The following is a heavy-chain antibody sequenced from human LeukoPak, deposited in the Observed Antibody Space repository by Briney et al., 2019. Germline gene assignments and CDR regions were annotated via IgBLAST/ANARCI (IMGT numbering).Heavy chain of an antibody. CDR3: ATDLGITMIRGVIVS. Sequence: GGSLRLSCAASGFTFTHAWMTRVREAPGEGVEWVGRIKSKADGETTDYAAPVKGRLFMSRDDSKATMYLQMNYLETEDTAVYYCATDLGITMIRGVIVSWGQGTLVTVSS. CDR2: IKSKADGETT. CDR1: GFTFTHAW. D-gene: IGHD3-10*01. V-gene: IGHV3-15*01. J-gene: IGHJ4*02.